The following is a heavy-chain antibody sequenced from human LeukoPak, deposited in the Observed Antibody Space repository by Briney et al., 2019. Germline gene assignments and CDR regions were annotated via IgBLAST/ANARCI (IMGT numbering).Heavy chain of an antibody. CDR2: INHSGST. V-gene: IGHV4-34*01. CDR1: GGSFSGYY. Sequence: PSETLSLTCAVYGGSFSGYYWSWIRQPPGKGLEWIGEINHSGSTNYNPSLKSRVTISVDTSKNQFSLKLSSVTAADTAVYYCARVTPDYGDYHGLSWFDPWGQGTLVTVSA. CDR3: ARVTPDYGDYHGLSWFDP. D-gene: IGHD4-17*01. J-gene: IGHJ5*02.